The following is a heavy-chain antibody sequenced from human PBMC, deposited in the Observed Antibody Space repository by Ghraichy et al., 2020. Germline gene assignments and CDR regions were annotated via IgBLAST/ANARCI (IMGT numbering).Heavy chain of an antibody. V-gene: IGHV3-23*01. D-gene: IGHD3-22*01. J-gene: IGHJ4*02. CDR1: GFTFSSCA. CDR2: ITGSGGST. CDR3: AKVLYFYDSGGYYARGPFDY. Sequence: GESLNISCAASGFTFSSCAMSWVRQAPGKGLEWVSAITGSGGSTYYADSVKGRFTISRDNSKNTLYLQMNSLRAEDTAVYYCAKVLYFYDSGGYYARGPFDYWGQGTLVTVSS.